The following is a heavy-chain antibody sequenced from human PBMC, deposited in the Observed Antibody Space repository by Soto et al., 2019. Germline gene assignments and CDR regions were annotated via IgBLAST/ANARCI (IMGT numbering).Heavy chain of an antibody. V-gene: IGHV3-74*03. J-gene: IGHJ4*02. Sequence: PWWCMRLSFAASDFSLSPYWMHWVRQVPGRGLEWVARLSSDGFGAAYADSVKGRFFISRDIARNTLSLQMNSLRADDTAVYYCARDLGGPDYWGRGTSVTVSS. CDR2: LSSDGFGA. CDR3: ARDLGGPDY. D-gene: IGHD3-16*01. CDR1: DFSLSPYW.